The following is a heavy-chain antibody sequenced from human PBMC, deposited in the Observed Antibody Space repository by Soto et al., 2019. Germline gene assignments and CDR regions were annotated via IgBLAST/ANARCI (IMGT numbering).Heavy chain of an antibody. D-gene: IGHD4-17*01. CDR2: IYYSGST. CDR1: GGSVSSGSYY. V-gene: IGHV4-61*01. CDR3: ARGHRVRMSSRERSDYDY. Sequence: PSETLSLTCTVSGGSVSSGSYYWSWIRQPPGKGLEWIGYIYYSGSTNYNPSLKSRVTISVDTSKNQFSLKLSSVTAADTAVYYCARGHRVRMSSRERSDYDYWGQGTLVTAPQ. J-gene: IGHJ4*02.